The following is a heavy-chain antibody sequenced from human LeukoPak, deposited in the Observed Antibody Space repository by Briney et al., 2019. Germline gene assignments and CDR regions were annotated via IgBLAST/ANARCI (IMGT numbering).Heavy chain of an antibody. CDR2: INSDGSST. CDR3: ARDGQQLVPNPATYNWFDP. V-gene: IGHV3-74*01. J-gene: IGHJ5*02. Sequence: GGSLRLSCAASGFTFSSYWMHWVRQAPGKGLVWVSRINSDGSSTSYADSVKGRFTISRDNAKNTLYLQMNSLRAEDTAVYYCARDGQQLVPNPATYNWFDPWGQGTLATVSS. CDR1: GFTFSSYW. D-gene: IGHD6-13*01.